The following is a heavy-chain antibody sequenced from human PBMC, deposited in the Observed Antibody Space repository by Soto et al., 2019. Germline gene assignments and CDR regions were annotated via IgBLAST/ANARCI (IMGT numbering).Heavy chain of an antibody. CDR2: IYDSGAA. Sequence: SETLSLTCTVSGGSISTDYYAWSWIRQPPGKALEWIGYIYDSGAAYFNPSLQSRVSMSVDISKNQFSLKLTSVTAADTAVYFCDREMAGTSSHHWGQGALLTVST. CDR3: DREMAGTSSHH. J-gene: IGHJ5*02. V-gene: IGHV4-30-2*01. CDR1: GGSISTDYYA. D-gene: IGHD6-19*01.